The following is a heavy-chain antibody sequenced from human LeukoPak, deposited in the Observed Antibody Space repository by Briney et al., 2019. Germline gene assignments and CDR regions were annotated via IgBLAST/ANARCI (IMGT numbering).Heavy chain of an antibody. Sequence: ASVKVSCKASGYTFTSYDINWVRRAPGQGLEWMGWMNPNSGNTGYAQKFQGRVTMTRNTSISTAYMELSSLSSEDTAVYYCARGSACSSTSCYLDVWFHPWGQEPVVSVSS. V-gene: IGHV1-8*01. CDR3: ARGSACSSTSCYLDVWFHP. CDR1: GYTFTSYD. D-gene: IGHD2-2*01. CDR2: MNPNSGNT. J-gene: IGHJ5*02.